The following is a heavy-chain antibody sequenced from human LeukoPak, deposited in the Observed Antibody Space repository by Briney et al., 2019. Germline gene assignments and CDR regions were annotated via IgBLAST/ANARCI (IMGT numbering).Heavy chain of an antibody. V-gene: IGHV4-39*01. CDR2: KYYSGNT. CDR1: GGSISSPSFY. Sequence: PSETLSLTRTISGGSISSPSFYWAWIRQTPEKGLEWIGSKYYSGNTYYNPSLKSRVTISVDTSKNHFSLSLTSVTAADTAVYYCARQGVVVAAYFDSWGQGTLVTVSS. CDR3: ARQGVVVAAYFDS. D-gene: IGHD2-15*01. J-gene: IGHJ4*02.